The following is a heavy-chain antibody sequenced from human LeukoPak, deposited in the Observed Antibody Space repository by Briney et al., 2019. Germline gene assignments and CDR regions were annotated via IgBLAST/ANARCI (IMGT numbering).Heavy chain of an antibody. CDR1: GFTFSNYA. CDR3: ARDLIGYYSVYGMDV. CDR2: ISYDGSNK. D-gene: IGHD3-22*01. Sequence: PGGSLRLSCAASGFTFSNYAMSWVRQAPGKGLEWVAVISYDGSNKYYADSVKGRFTISRDNSKNTLYLQMNSLRAEDTAVYYCARDLIGYYSVYGMDVWGQGTTVTVSS. V-gene: IGHV3-30*04. J-gene: IGHJ6*02.